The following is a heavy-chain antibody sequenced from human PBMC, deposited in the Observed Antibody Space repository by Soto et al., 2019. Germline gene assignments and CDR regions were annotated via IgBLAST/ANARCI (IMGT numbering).Heavy chain of an antibody. J-gene: IGHJ3*02. V-gene: IGHV1-2*02. D-gene: IGHD3-3*01. CDR3: ARGGGVGVAGSAAFDM. Sequence: QLHLVQSGAVVKKPGASVTVSCSASGYPVTAYYMHWVRQAPGRGLEWMGGINPATGAAKYTQTFQGRVTLTRDTPTSTVFMELGGPTPEDTAGFYCARGGGVGVAGSAAFDMWGQGTLVTVSS. CDR1: GYPVTAYY. CDR2: INPATGAA.